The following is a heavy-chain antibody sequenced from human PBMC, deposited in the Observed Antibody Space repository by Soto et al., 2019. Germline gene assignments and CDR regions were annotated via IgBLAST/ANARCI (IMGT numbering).Heavy chain of an antibody. V-gene: IGHV1-2*04. CDR3: ARSNSSSWFSNWFDP. J-gene: IGHJ5*02. CDR2: INPNSGGT. CDR1: GYTYTGYY. Sequence: ASLKVSCKASGYTYTGYYMHCVRQDHRQGLEWMGWINPNSGGTNYAQKFQGWVTMTRDTSISTAYMELSRLRSDDTAVYYCARSNSSSWFSNWFDPWGQGTLDTVSS. D-gene: IGHD6-13*01.